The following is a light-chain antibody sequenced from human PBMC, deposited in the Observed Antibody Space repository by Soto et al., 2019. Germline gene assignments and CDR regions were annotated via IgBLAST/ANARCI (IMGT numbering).Light chain of an antibody. J-gene: IGKJ1*01. CDR1: QTISRNF. V-gene: IGKV3-20*01. Sequence: IALTQSPGTLSLSPGERATLSCRASQTISRNFLAWYQQKPGQAPRLLIYGASKRATGIPDRFSGSGSGAEFTLTISRLEPEDFGVYHFQQYDGSPQTFGQGTKVEIK. CDR3: QQYDGSPQT. CDR2: GAS.